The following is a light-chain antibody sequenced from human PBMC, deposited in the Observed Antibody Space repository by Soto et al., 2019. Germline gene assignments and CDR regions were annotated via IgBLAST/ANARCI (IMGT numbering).Light chain of an antibody. CDR3: ATWDDTLNGYV. CDR1: SSNIGSNS. CDR2: SDY. Sequence: QSVLPQPPSASGTPGQRVTISCSGSSSNIGSNSVNWYHHLPGTAPKLLIHSDYQRPSGVPDRFSGSKSGTSASLAISGLQSEDEADYYCATWDDTLNGYVFGTGTKLTVL. J-gene: IGLJ1*01. V-gene: IGLV1-44*01.